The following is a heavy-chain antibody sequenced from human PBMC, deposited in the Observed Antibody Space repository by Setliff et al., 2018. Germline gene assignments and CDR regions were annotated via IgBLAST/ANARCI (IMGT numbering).Heavy chain of an antibody. Sequence: SETLSLTCAVYGGSFSTYFWSWIRQPPGKGLEWIGRILFSGDTYYNPSLNSRVTISADTSKNQFSLNLSSVTAADTAVYYCARDNRARHYMDVWGKGTTVTVSS. J-gene: IGHJ6*03. CDR2: ILFSGDT. CDR1: GGSFSTYF. V-gene: IGHV4-34*12. CDR3: ARDNRARHYMDV. D-gene: IGHD3-10*01.